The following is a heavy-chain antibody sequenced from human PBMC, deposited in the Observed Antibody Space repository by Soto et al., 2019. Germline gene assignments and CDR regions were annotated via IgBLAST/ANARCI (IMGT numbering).Heavy chain of an antibody. D-gene: IGHD6-13*01. CDR1: GFTFSSFG. CDR3: ARDARGIAAFDS. Sequence: LRLSFAASGFTFSSFGMHWVRQAPGKGLEWVAVIWYDGSNKYYADSVKGRFTISRDNSKNTLYLKMNSLRAEDTAVYYCARDARGIAAFDSWGQGPRATVSS. J-gene: IGHJ4*02. CDR2: IWYDGSNK. V-gene: IGHV3-33*01.